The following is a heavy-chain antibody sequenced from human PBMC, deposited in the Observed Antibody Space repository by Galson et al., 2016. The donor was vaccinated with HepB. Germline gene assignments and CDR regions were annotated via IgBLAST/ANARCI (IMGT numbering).Heavy chain of an antibody. CDR3: ARYGFWGSYRLIRDAFDI. CDR1: GSISSSSSY. J-gene: IGHJ3*02. D-gene: IGHD3-16*02. V-gene: IGHV4-39*01. Sequence: GSISSSSSYWGWIRQPPGKGLEWIGSIYCTGSTYYNPSLKSRVTISMDTSKNQFSLKLSSVTAADTAVYYCARYGFWGSYRLIRDAFDIWGQGTMVTVSS. CDR2: IYCTGST.